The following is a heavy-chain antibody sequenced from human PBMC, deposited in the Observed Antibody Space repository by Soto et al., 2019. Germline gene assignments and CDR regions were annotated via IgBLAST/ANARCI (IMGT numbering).Heavy chain of an antibody. CDR2: FDPEDGET. CDR3: ATGAYDFWSGYQNSDFDY. Sequence: ASVKVSCKVSGYILTELSMHWVRQAPGKGLEWMGGFDPEDGETIYAQKFQGRVTMTEDTSTDTAYMELSSLRSEDTAVYYCATGAYDFWSGYQNSDFDYWGQGTLVTVSS. J-gene: IGHJ4*02. V-gene: IGHV1-24*01. CDR1: GYILTELS. D-gene: IGHD3-3*01.